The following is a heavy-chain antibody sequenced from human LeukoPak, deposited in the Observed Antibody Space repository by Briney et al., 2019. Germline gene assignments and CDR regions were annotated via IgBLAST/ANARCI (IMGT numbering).Heavy chain of an antibody. J-gene: IGHJ5*02. CDR2: IDASGGAT. D-gene: IGHD6-19*01. Sequence: GGSLRLSCAASGFTFSNYAMSWVRQAPGKGLEWVSSIDASGGATYYADSMKGRFTISRDNSKNTFYLQMNSLRAEDTAVYSCARGSGSGWYGWFAPWGQGTLATVSS. V-gene: IGHV3-23*01. CDR1: GFTFSNYA. CDR3: ARGSGSGWYGWFAP.